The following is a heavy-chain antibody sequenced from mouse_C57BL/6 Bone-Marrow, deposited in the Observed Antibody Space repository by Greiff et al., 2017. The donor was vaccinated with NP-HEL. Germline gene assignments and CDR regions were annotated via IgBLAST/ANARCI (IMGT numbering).Heavy chain of an antibody. CDR2: IYPGNSDT. CDR1: GYTFTSYW. CDR3: TYYYGSSNFFDY. V-gene: IGHV1-5*01. Sequence: VQLQQSGTVLARPGASVKMSCKTSGYTFTSYWMHWVKQRPGQGLEWIGAIYPGNSDTSYNQKFKGKAKLTAVTSASTAYMELSSLTNEDSAVYYCTYYYGSSNFFDYWGQGTTLTVSS. J-gene: IGHJ2*01. D-gene: IGHD1-1*01.